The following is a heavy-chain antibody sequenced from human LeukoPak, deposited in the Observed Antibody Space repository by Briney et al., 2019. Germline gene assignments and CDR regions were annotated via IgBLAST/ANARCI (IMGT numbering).Heavy chain of an antibody. CDR1: GYTFTSYY. J-gene: IGHJ6*02. D-gene: IGHD5-18*01. CDR2: INPNSGGT. V-gene: IGHV1-2*04. Sequence: ASVKVSCKASGYTFTSYYMHWVRQAPGQGLEWMGWINPNSGGTNYAQKFQGWVTMTRDTSISTAYMELSRLRSDDTAVYYCARGNVDTAMVTPYAYYYYYYGMDVWGQGTTVTVSS. CDR3: ARGNVDTAMVTPYAYYYYYYGMDV.